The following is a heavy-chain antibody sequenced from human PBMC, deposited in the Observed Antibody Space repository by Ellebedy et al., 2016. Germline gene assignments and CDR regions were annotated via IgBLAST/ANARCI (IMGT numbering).Heavy chain of an antibody. J-gene: IGHJ2*01. D-gene: IGHD4-17*01. V-gene: IGHV3-23*01. CDR2: ISGSGGSA. CDR3: AKCGDGAPSYWYFDL. Sequence: GGSLRLSCAASGFTFSSYAMSWVRQAPGKGLEWVSAISGSGGSAYYADSVKGRFTISRDNSKNTLYLQMNSLRAEDTAVYYCAKCGDGAPSYWYFDLWGRGTLVTVSS. CDR1: GFTFSSYA.